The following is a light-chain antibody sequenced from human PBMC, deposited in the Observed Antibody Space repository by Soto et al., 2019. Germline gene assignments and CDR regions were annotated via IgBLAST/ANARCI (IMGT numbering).Light chain of an antibody. CDR3: HQYGSSSWT. CDR2: DAS. V-gene: IGKV3-20*01. Sequence: ETVLTQSPGTLSLSPGERATVSCRASQSVRSSYLAWYQQKPGQAPRLLIYDASSRATGIPDRFSGSGSGTDFTLTISRLEPEDFAVYYCHQYGSSSWTFGQGTKVDI. CDR1: QSVRSSY. J-gene: IGKJ1*01.